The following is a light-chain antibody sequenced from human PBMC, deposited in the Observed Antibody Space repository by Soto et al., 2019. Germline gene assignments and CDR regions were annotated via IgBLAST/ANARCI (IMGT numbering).Light chain of an antibody. CDR1: QSVSSSY. Sequence: EIVLTQSPGTLSLSPGERATLSCRASQSVSSSYLAWYQQKPGQAPRLLIYDASRATGIPDRFSGSGSGTDFTLTITRLEPEDFAVYYSQHYGTSALFGPGTKVDI. V-gene: IGKV3-20*01. CDR3: QHYGTSAL. J-gene: IGKJ3*01. CDR2: DAS.